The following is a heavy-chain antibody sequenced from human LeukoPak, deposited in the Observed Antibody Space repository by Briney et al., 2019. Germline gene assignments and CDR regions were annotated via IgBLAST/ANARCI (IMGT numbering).Heavy chain of an antibody. CDR2: IKEDGTAK. V-gene: IGHV3-7*01. Sequence: PTGGSLRLSCAASGFTFSSSWMAWVRQAPGKGLKWVGNIKEDGTAKNYVVSVRGRFTISRDNAKNSLYLQMNSLRGEDTAVYYCTRDSGYNAFDIWGQGTMVTVSS. CDR1: GFTFSSSW. D-gene: IGHD5-12*01. CDR3: TRDSGYNAFDI. J-gene: IGHJ3*02.